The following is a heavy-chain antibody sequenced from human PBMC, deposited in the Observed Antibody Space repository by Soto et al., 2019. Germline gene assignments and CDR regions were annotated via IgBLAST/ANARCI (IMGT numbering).Heavy chain of an antibody. CDR3: TSGHRPTSIGTGAF. CDR2: ITDDGSTT. D-gene: IGHD3-10*01. Sequence: GGSLRLSCETSGFIFKMYWMHWVRQVPGQGPQWVARITDDGSTTYYAASVEGRFTISRDNAKNALYLQMTSLRPDDTAVYYCTSGHRPTSIGTGAFWGQGTMVTVYS. CDR1: GFIFKMYW. J-gene: IGHJ4*02. V-gene: IGHV3-74*01.